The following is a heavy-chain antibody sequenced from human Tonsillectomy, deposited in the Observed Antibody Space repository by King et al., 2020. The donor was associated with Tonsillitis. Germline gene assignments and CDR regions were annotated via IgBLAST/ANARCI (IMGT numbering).Heavy chain of an antibody. CDR3: ATSDTGTLDY. Sequence: QLVQSGAEVKKPGESLKISCKGSGYTFTNYWIAWVRQMPGKGLEWMGIIYPGDFDTSYSPSFQGQVTISAAKSIRTAYLQWSSLMASDTATYYCATSDTGTLDYWGQGTLVTVSS. D-gene: IGHD7-27*01. CDR1: GYTFTNYW. J-gene: IGHJ4*02. V-gene: IGHV5-51*03. CDR2: IYPGDFDT.